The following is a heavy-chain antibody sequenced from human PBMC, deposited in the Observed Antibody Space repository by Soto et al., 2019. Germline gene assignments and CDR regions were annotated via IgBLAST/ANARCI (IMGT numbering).Heavy chain of an antibody. V-gene: IGHV1-69*08. D-gene: IGHD5-12*01. CDR3: ARDVGGYSYYVQEDY. CDR1: EGTFSSYT. J-gene: IGHJ4*02. Sequence: QVQLVQSGAEVKKPGSSVKVSCKASEGTFSSYTISWVRQAPGQGLEWLGRIIPILGTANDAQKFQGRVTITADKSTSTAYMELSSLRSVDTAVYYCARDVGGYSYYVQEDYWGQGTLVTVSS. CDR2: IIPILGTA.